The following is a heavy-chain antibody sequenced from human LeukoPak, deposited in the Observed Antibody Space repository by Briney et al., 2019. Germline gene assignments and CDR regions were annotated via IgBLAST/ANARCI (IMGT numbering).Heavy chain of an antibody. CDR3: ARDPLLQAVTTFDY. CDR1: GFTFSSYS. CDR2: ISSSSSTI. V-gene: IGHV3-48*04. Sequence: GGSLRLSCAASGFTFSSYSMNWVRQAPGKGLEWVSYISSSSSTIYYADSVKGRFTISRDNAKNSLYLQMNSLRAEDTAVYYCARDPLLQAVTTFDYWGQGTLVTVSS. D-gene: IGHD4-11*01. J-gene: IGHJ4*02.